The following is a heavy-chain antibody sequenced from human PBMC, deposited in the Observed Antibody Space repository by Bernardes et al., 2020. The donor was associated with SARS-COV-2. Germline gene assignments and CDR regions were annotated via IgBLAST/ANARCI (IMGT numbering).Heavy chain of an antibody. D-gene: IGHD6-13*01. CDR2: IGTRSDSR. CDR1: GFSFSGYT. CDR3: ASGGPPYGGGWSDY. V-gene: IGHV3-48*01. Sequence: GGSLRLSCIVSGFSFSGYTMNWVRQAPGKGLEWLSYIGTRSDSRFYADSVKGRFTISRDDARNSLFLQMNSLRTEDTAVYYCASGGPPYGGGWSDYWGRGTLVTVSS. J-gene: IGHJ4*02.